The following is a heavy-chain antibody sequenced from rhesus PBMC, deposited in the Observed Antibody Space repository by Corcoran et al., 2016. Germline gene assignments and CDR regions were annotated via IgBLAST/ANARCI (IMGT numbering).Heavy chain of an antibody. CDR2: ISYSGSS. CDR3: ARDLVAAGLAYFDY. D-gene: IGHD6-13*01. CDR1: GYSISSGYG. V-gene: IGHV4-127*01. Sequence: QVQLQESGPGLVKPSETLSLTCAVSGYSISSGYGWSWTRHPPGKGLEWIGCISYSGSSYYTPSFKSRVTISIDTSKNQFSLKLSSVTAADTAVYYCARDLVAAGLAYFDYWGQGVLVTVSS. J-gene: IGHJ4*01.